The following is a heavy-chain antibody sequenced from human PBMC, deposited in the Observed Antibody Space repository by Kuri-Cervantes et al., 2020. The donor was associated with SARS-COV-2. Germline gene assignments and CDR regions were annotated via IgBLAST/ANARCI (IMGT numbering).Heavy chain of an antibody. CDR2: MNPNSGNT. Sequence: ASVKVSCKASGYTFTSYDINWVRQATGQGLEWMGWMNPNSGNTGYAQKFQGSVTITRNTSISTAYMELGSLRAEDTAVYYCAKDLNRRRGTGDFTLPRAFDIWGQGTMVTVSS. CDR3: AKDLNRRRGTGDFTLPRAFDI. V-gene: IGHV1-8*03. J-gene: IGHJ3*02. CDR1: GYTFTSYD. D-gene: IGHD3/OR15-3a*01.